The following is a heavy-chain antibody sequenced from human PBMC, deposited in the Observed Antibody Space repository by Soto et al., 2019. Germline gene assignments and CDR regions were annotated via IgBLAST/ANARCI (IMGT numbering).Heavy chain of an antibody. D-gene: IGHD4-17*01. J-gene: IGHJ4*02. CDR1: GVTFTSFT. Sequence: PGGSLRLSCAASGVTFTSFTMNWVRQAPGKGLEWVSAISGSGYNTYDAVSVRGRFTISRDNSMNMLYLQMNSLRGDDTAVYFCAKSIRTTLSVYDYWGQGALVTVSS. CDR2: ISGSGYNT. CDR3: AKSIRTTLSVYDY. V-gene: IGHV3-23*01.